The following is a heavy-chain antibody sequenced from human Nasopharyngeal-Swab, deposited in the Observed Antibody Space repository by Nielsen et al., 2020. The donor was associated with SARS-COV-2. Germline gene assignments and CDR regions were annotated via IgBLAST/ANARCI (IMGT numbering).Heavy chain of an antibody. CDR2: IGRGATNK. CDR1: GFKFDEYT. CDR3: AKEGGPWGDYFYWMHV. V-gene: IGHV3-43*01. D-gene: IGHD3-16*01. Sequence: GESLKISCAASGFKFDEYTMHWVRQAPGKGLEWVSLIGRGATNKYYAASLRGRFTLSRDNSRNSHYLEVNNVRVDDTGIYYCAKEGGPWGDYFYWMHVWLQGATVTVS. J-gene: IGHJ6*01.